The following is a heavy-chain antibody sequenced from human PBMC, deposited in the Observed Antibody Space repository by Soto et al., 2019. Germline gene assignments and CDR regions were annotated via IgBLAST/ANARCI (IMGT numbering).Heavy chain of an antibody. J-gene: IGHJ6*02. V-gene: IGHV1-3*01. Sequence: ASVKVSCKASGYTFTSYAMHWVRQAPGQRLEWMGWINAGNGNTKYSQKNQGRVTITRDTSASTAYMELSSLRSEDTAAYYSARDSDFWSGYLGAYYYYGMDVWGQGTTVTVSS. CDR3: ARDSDFWSGYLGAYYYYGMDV. D-gene: IGHD3-3*01. CDR2: INAGNGNT. CDR1: GYTFTSYA.